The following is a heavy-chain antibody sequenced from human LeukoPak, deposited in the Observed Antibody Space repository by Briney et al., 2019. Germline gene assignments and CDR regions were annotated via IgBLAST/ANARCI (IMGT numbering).Heavy chain of an antibody. J-gene: IGHJ4*02. CDR2: ISSSSSTI. D-gene: IGHD3-16*02. V-gene: IGHV3-48*01. Sequence: GGSLRLSCAASGFTFSSYSMNWVRQAPGKGLEWVSYISSSSSTIYYADSVKGRFTISRDNAKNSLYLQMNSLRAEDTAVYYCAGAYDYVWGSYRPYYFVYWGQGTLVTVSS. CDR1: GFTFSSYS. CDR3: AGAYDYVWGSYRPYYFVY.